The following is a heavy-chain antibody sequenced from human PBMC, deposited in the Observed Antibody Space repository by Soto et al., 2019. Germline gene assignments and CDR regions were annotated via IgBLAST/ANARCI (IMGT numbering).Heavy chain of an antibody. J-gene: IGHJ6*01. CDR1: GFTFSDHY. Sequence: EVQLVESGGGLVQPGGSLRLSCAASGFTFSDHYMDWVRQAPGKGLEWVARSRNRVNSHTTEYAASVKGRFTISRDXSKGSLYLQMNSLKIEDTAVYYCTRGLLGGAPSYTFHGMDVWGQGTTVTVSS. CDR2: SRNRVNSHTT. CDR3: TRGLLGGAPSYTFHGMDV. V-gene: IGHV3-72*01. D-gene: IGHD1-26*01.